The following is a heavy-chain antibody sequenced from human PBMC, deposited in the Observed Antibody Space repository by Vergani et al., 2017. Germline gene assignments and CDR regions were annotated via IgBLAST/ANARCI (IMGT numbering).Heavy chain of an antibody. J-gene: IGHJ6*03. CDR1: GFTVSNAW. Sequence: EVQLVESGGGLVKPGGSLRLSCAASGFTVSNAWMSWVRQAPGKGLEWVGRIKSKTDGGKTDNAAPVKGRFTIPRGDSKNTLDLQMNSLKTEDTAVYYCTTEEMWSGYLYDYHYMDVWGKGTTVTGSS. D-gene: IGHD3-3*01. CDR2: IKSKTDGGKT. V-gene: IGHV3-15*01. CDR3: TTEEMWSGYLYDYHYMDV.